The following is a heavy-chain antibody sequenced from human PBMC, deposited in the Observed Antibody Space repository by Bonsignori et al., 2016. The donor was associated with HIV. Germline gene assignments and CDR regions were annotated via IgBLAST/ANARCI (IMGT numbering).Heavy chain of an antibody. CDR3: ASTSRGLVVIED. Sequence: SETLSLTCAVSGYSISSGYYWGWIRQPPGKGLEWIGSIYHSGSTYYNPSLKSRVTISVDTSKNQFSLKLSSVTAADTAVYYCASTSRGLVVIEDWGQGTLVTVSS. J-gene: IGHJ4*02. V-gene: IGHV4-38-2*01. CDR1: GYSISSGYY. CDR2: IYHSGST. D-gene: IGHD2-21*01.